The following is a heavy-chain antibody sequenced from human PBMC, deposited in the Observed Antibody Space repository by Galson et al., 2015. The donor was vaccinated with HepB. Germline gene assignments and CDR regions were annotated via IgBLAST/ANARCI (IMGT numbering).Heavy chain of an antibody. CDR3: ARGRAAAGGRPINFDY. CDR2: IYHSGST. Sequence: SETLSLTCAVSGGSISSSNWWSRVRQPPGKGLEWIGEIYHSGSTNYNPSLKSRVTISVDKSKNQFSLKLSSVTAADTAVYYCARGRAAAGGRPINFDYWGQGTLVTVSS. V-gene: IGHV4-4*02. D-gene: IGHD6-13*01. J-gene: IGHJ4*02. CDR1: GGSISSSNW.